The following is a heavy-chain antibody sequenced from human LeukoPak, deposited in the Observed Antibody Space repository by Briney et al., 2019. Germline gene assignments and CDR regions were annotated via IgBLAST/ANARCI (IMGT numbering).Heavy chain of an antibody. Sequence: GASVKVSCKASGGTFSSYTISWVRQAPGQGLEWMGGIIPNFGTPNYAQKFQGRVTITADESTSTAYMELSSLRSEDTAVYYCARERAAGQWLVGDFDYWGQGTLVTVSS. CDR2: IIPNFGTP. V-gene: IGHV1-69*13. CDR1: GGTFSSYT. J-gene: IGHJ4*02. CDR3: ARERAAGQWLVGDFDY. D-gene: IGHD6-19*01.